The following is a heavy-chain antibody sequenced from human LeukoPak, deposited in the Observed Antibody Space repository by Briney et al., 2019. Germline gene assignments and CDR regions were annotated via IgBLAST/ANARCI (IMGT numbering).Heavy chain of an antibody. Sequence: KTSETLSLTCAVYGGSFSGYYWSWIRQPPGKGLEWIGEINHSGSTNYNPSLKSRVTISVDTSKNQFSLKLSSVTAADTAVYYCARGLEPRRPMDVWGKGTTVTVSS. D-gene: IGHD3-3*01. V-gene: IGHV4-34*01. CDR3: ARGLEPRRPMDV. CDR2: INHSGST. J-gene: IGHJ6*03. CDR1: GGSFSGYY.